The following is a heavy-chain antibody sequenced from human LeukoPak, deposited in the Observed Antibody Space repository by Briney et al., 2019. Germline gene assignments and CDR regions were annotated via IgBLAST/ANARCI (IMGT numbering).Heavy chain of an antibody. J-gene: IGHJ5*02. CDR1: GGSISSYY. D-gene: IGHD3-10*01. V-gene: IGHV4-4*07. Sequence: SETLSLTCTVSGGSISSYYWSWIRQPAGKGLEWIGRIYTSGSTNYNPSLKSRVTMSVDTSKNQFSLKLSSVTAADTAVYYCARDLGITMVRGVIRGGPNWFDPWGQGTLVTVSS. CDR3: ARDLGITMVRGVIRGGPNWFDP. CDR2: IYTSGST.